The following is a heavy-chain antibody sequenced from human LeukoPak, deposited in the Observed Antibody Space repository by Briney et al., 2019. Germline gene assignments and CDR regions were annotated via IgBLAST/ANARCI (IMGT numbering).Heavy chain of an antibody. J-gene: IGHJ4*02. D-gene: IGHD1/OR15-1a*01. CDR1: GESFYDYY. V-gene: IGHV4-34*01. Sequence: PSETLSLTCAVYGESFYDYYWNWIRQPPGKGLEWMGEVNHSGSTNLNPSLKGRVTISVDTTKNQFSLKLTSVTAADTAVYYCARGGSTWNIFDYWGQGTLVTVSS. CDR3: ARGGSTWNIFDY. CDR2: VNHSGST.